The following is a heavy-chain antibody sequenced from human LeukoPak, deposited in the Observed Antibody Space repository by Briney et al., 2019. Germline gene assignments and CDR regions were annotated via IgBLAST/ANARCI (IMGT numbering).Heavy chain of an antibody. D-gene: IGHD3-22*01. CDR2: ISSSGSTI. CDR1: GFTFSSYW. V-gene: IGHV3-48*04. CDR3: ARADYYDSSGYHDY. Sequence: GGSLRLSCAASGFTFSSYWMTWVRQAPGKGLEWVSYISSSGSTIYYADSVKGRFTISRDNAKNSLYLQMNSLRAEDTAVYYCARADYYDSSGYHDYWGQGTLVTVSS. J-gene: IGHJ4*02.